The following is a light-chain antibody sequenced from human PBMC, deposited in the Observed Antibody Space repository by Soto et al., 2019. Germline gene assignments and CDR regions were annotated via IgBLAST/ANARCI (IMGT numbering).Light chain of an antibody. CDR2: DAS. CDR3: QQYDNLAFT. V-gene: IGKV1-33*01. Sequence: DIQMTQSPSSLSASVGDRVTITCQASDDIDNFLSWYQQTPGKAPKLLIHDASTLQRGVPSRFSGSGSGTDFTLTISSLQPEDFATYHCQQYDNLAFTFGPGTKVDVK. CDR1: DDIDNF. J-gene: IGKJ3*01.